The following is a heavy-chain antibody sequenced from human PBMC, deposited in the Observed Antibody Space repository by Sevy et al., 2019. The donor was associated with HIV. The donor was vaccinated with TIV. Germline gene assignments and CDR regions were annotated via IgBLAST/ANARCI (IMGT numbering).Heavy chain of an antibody. CDR2: XXGTGST. CDR1: XXXVSXGGFX. D-gene: IGHD3-10*01. CDR3: ASLWXVRGXDXYGGXDX. Sequence: SETLSLTCTVSXXXVSXGGFXWTWXRXPPGKELXXXGYXXGTGSTNYNPSLRSRVTISEDTSNNQFSLKLTSVTDAXTAVYYCASLWXVRGXDXYGGXDXWGQGTTVTVSS. J-gene: IGHJ6*02. V-gene: IGHV4-61*08.